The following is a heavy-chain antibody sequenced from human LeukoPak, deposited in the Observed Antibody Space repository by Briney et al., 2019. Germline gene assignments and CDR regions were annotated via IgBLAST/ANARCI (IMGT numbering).Heavy chain of an antibody. J-gene: IGHJ4*02. D-gene: IGHD6-19*01. CDR3: GKTTTGYSSGRYLGWPVDY. V-gene: IGHV3-23*01. CDR2: IFGIAGSA. CDR1: EFTFQSYA. Sequence: GGSLRFSFAASEFTFQSYAMYWVGRAPGRGLDGLSGIFGIAGSAQSADLVKGRLTISRDTSTNSVYLQMDRLRVEDTAVYYCGKTTTGYSSGRYLGWPVDYWGQGSLVTVSS.